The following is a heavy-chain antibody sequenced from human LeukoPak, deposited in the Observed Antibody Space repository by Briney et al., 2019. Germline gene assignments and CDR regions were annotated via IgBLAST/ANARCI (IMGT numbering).Heavy chain of an antibody. CDR1: GYTFTGYY. CDR3: ARGSRSYRHQNNWFDP. V-gene: IGHV1-46*01. J-gene: IGHJ5*02. Sequence: ASVKVSCKASGYTFTGYYMFWVRQAPGQGLEWMGIINPSGGSTSYAQKFQGRVTMTRDTSTSTVYMELSSLRSEDTAVYYCARGSRSYRHQNNWFDPWGQGTLVTVSS. CDR2: INPSGGST. D-gene: IGHD3-16*02.